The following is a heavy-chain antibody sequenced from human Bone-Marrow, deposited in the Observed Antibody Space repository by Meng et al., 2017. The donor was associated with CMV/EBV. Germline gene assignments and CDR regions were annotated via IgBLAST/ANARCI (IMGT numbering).Heavy chain of an antibody. Sequence: GESLKISCAASGFTFSSYEMNWVRQAPGKGLEWVSYISSSGSTIYYADSVKGRFTISRDNAKNSLYLQMNSLRAEDTAVYYCARRSSGWLTDYCDYWGQGTLVTVSS. J-gene: IGHJ4*02. CDR2: ISSSGSTI. V-gene: IGHV3-48*03. D-gene: IGHD6-19*01. CDR3: ARRSSGWLTDYCDY. CDR1: GFTFSSYE.